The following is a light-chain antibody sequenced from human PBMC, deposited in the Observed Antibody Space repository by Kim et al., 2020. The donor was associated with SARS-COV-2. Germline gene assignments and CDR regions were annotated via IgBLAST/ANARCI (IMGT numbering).Light chain of an antibody. CDR3: YSRDSNGNNRV. CDR1: GVQKKY. V-gene: IGLV3-25*01. CDR2: KYN. Sequence: SQGRRDRISCSGDGVQKKYDYGYQQKQSQAPVLVLYKYNERPRGIAKRFSVSSAETRDTVTMSGGRAEDEADDYYYSRDSNGNNRVFGGGTKLTVL. J-gene: IGLJ2*01.